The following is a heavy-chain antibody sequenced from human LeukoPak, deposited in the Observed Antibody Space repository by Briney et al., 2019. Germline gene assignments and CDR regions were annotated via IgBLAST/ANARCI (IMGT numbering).Heavy chain of an antibody. CDR2: ISAYNGNT. J-gene: IGHJ4*02. V-gene: IGHV1-18*01. CDR3: ARDIPILGSVGGIAYDY. D-gene: IGHD6-13*01. CDR1: GYTFTSYG. Sequence: GASVKVSCKASGYTFTSYGISWVRQAPGQGLEWMGWISAYNGNTNYAQKLQGRVTMTTDTSTSTAYMELRCLRSDDTAVYYCARDIPILGSVGGIAYDYWGQGTLVTVSS.